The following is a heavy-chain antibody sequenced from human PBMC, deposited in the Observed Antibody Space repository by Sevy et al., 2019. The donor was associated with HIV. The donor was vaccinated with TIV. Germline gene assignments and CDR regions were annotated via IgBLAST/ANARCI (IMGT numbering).Heavy chain of an antibody. CDR3: GTGDTAMITDLDY. CDR1: GFSFSNNA. V-gene: IGHV3-23*01. J-gene: IGHJ4*02. Sequence: GGSLRLSCGASGFSFSNNAMNWVRQAPGKGPEWVSGIDSGGLTYYADSVKGRFTISRDNSMEMLILQMNSLRPDDTAVYYCGTGDTAMITDLDYWGQGTLVTVSS. CDR2: IDSGGLT. D-gene: IGHD5-18*01.